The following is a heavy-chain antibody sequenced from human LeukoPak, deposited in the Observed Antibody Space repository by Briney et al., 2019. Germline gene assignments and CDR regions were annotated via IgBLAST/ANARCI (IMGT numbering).Heavy chain of an antibody. J-gene: IGHJ1*01. D-gene: IGHD4-17*01. CDR2: ISSSSTYI. Sequence: GESLRLSCAASGFTFSRFWLAWVRQAPGKGLEWVSSISSSSTYIYYADSVKGRFAISRDSAKNSLYLQMNSLRAEDTAVYYCARDMNTVTTAYFHHWGQGTLVTVSS. V-gene: IGHV3-21*01. CDR1: GFTFSRFW. CDR3: ARDMNTVTTAYFHH.